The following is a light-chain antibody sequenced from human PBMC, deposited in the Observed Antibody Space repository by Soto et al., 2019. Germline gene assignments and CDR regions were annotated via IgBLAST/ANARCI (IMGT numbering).Light chain of an antibody. CDR3: SSYTGCSTLDV. CDR1: SSDIGGYNY. J-gene: IGLJ1*01. V-gene: IGLV2-14*01. Sequence: QSALTQPASVSGSPGQSITISCTGTSSDIGGYNYVSWYQQHPGKVPKLMIFEVSNRPSGVSYRFSGSKSGNTASLTISGLQAEDEADYYCSSYTGCSTLDVFGTGTKLTVL. CDR2: EVS.